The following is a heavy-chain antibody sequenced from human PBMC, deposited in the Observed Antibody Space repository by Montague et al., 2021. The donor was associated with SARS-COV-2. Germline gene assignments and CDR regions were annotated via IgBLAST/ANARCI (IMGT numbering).Heavy chain of an antibody. CDR1: GNSVNTGGYY. V-gene: IGHV4-61*08. J-gene: IGHJ4*02. CDR2: IYYSGST. Sequence: SETLSLTCTVSGNSVNTGGYYWSWIRQPPGKGLEWIGYIYYSGSTNYNPSLKSRVTISVDTSKNQFSLKLSSVTAADTAVYYCARGFDYWGQGTLVTVSS. CDR3: ARGFDY.